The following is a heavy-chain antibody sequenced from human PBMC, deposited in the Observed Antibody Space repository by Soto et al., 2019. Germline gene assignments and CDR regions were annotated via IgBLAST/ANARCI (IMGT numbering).Heavy chain of an antibody. CDR1: GFTFTDHY. CDR2: INSGGSNI. J-gene: IGHJ4*02. Sequence: QVQLVESGGGLVKPGGSLRLSCTASGFTFTDHYMTWIRQAPGKGLELVSYINSGGSNIYYADSVRGRFTISRDNAKNSVYLQISSLTAVDTALYYCARHMRGAIWGQGTLVIVSS. D-gene: IGHD3-10*01. V-gene: IGHV3-11*01. CDR3: ARHMRGAI.